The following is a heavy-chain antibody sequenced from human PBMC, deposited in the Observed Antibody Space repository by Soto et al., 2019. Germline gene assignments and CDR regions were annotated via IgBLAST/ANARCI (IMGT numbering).Heavy chain of an antibody. J-gene: IGHJ6*02. D-gene: IGHD3-3*01. Sequence: PSETLSLTCAVYGESFSRYFWTWIRQSPGKGLEWIGEIDHSGSTHYNPSLKSRVTISVDTSKNQFSLKMTSMTAADTAMYYCARRGPGGRFSEWSSPGGMDVWGQGTRVTVSS. CDR1: GESFSRYF. CDR3: ARRGPGGRFSEWSSPGGMDV. CDR2: IDHSGST. V-gene: IGHV4-34*01.